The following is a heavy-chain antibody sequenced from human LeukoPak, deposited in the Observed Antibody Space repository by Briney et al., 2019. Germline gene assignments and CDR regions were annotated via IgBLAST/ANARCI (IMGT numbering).Heavy chain of an antibody. CDR2: INHSGGT. V-gene: IGHV4-34*01. J-gene: IGHJ6*02. CDR3: ASRSTNYYYYGMDV. CDR1: GGSFSGYY. Sequence: SETLSLTCAVYGGSFSGYYWSWIRQPPGKGLEWIGEINHSGGTNYNPSLKSRVTISVDTSKNQFSLKLSSVTAADTAVYYCASRSTNYYYYGMDVWGQGTTVTVSS.